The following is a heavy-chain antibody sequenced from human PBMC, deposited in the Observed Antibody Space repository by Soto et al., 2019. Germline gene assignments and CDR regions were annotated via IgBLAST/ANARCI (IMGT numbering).Heavy chain of an antibody. Sequence: ASVKVSCKASGYTFTGYYMHWVRQAPGQGLEWMGWINPNSAATNYAQKFQGRVTMTRDTSISTAYMELSRLRSDDTAVYYCARDPSYYDSSGYYFDYWGQGTLVTVSS. V-gene: IGHV1-2*02. J-gene: IGHJ4*02. CDR2: INPNSAAT. D-gene: IGHD3-22*01. CDR1: GYTFTGYY. CDR3: ARDPSYYDSSGYYFDY.